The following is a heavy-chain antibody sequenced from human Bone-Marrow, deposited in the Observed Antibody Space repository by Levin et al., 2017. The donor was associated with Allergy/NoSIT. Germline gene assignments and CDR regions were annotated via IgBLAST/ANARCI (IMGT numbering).Heavy chain of an antibody. Sequence: LSLTCAASGFTFRDFYMTWIRQAPGKGLEWVSYISGSSSHTNYIDSVRGRFTISRDNAKNSLYLQMDRLRPDDTAVYYCARGIRLDYWGQGSLVTVSS. D-gene: IGHD2/OR15-2a*01. V-gene: IGHV3-11*06. J-gene: IGHJ4*02. CDR3: ARGIRLDY. CDR1: GFTFRDFY. CDR2: ISGSSSHT.